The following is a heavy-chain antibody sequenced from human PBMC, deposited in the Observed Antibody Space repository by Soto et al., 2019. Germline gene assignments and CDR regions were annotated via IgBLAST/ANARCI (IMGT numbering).Heavy chain of an antibody. V-gene: IGHV1-18*01. CDR3: ARSYSSSWYDLFGDLDY. Sequence: QVQLVQSGAEVKKPGASVKVSCKASGYTFTSYGISWVRQAPGQGLEWMGWISAYNGNTNYAQKLQGRVTMTTDTSTSTDYMELRSLRSDDTAVYYCARSYSSSWYDLFGDLDYWGQGTLVTVSS. CDR1: GYTFTSYG. J-gene: IGHJ4*02. D-gene: IGHD6-13*01. CDR2: ISAYNGNT.